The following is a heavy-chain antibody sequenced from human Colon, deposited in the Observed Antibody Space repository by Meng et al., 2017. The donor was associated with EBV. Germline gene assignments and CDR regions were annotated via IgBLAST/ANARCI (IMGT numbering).Heavy chain of an antibody. D-gene: IGHD6-19*01. J-gene: IGHJ4*02. Sequence: QVPPHASGPGLVKPSQTLYLTCTVSCGSVSSGGYYWTWIRQHPGKGLEWFGHIYYSGSTFYNPSLKRRVIISIDTSKNQFSLNLRSVTAADTAVYYCARVSSGWDYFDYWGQGTLVTVFS. CDR3: ARVSSGWDYFDY. CDR1: CGSVSSGGYY. CDR2: IYYSGST. V-gene: IGHV4-31*03.